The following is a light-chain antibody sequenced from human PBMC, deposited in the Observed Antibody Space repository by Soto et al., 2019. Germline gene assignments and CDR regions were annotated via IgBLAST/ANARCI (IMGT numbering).Light chain of an antibody. CDR1: ESISSW. J-gene: IGKJ1*01. CDR3: QQYNSYPWT. V-gene: IGKV1-5*01. CDR2: DVS. Sequence: DIQMTQSPSTLSASIGDRVVITCRASESISSWLAWYQQKPGKAPKLLIYDVSSLESGVPSRFSGSESGTEFTLTMSSLQPDDFATYYCQQYNSYPWTFGQGTRVEIK.